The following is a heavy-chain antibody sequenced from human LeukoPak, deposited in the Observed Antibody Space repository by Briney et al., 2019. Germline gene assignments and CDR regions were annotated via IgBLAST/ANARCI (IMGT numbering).Heavy chain of an antibody. CDR2: ISYSGGT. V-gene: IGHV4-59*12. J-gene: IGHJ4*02. D-gene: IGHD7-27*01. Sequence: KPSETLSLTCTVSGDSINSYYWSWIRQPPGKGLEWIGYISYSGGTNYNPSLGSRVTISVDTSKNQFSLKVISVTAADTAMYYCARESSWGNFDYWGQGTLVTVSS. CDR3: ARESSWGNFDY. CDR1: GDSINSYY.